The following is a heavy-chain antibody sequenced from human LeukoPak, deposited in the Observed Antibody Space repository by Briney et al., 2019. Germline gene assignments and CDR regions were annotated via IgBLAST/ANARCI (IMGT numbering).Heavy chain of an antibody. CDR2: INTNTGNP. CDR1: GYTFTTNS. D-gene: IGHD2-21*01. CDR3: ARDILRLDY. Sequence: ASVKVSCKASGYTFTTNSMNWVRQAPGQGLEWMGWINTNTGNPTYAQGFTERFVFSLDTSVSTAYLQISSLKAEDTAFYYCARDILRLDYWGQGTLGTVSS. J-gene: IGHJ4*02. V-gene: IGHV7-4-1*02.